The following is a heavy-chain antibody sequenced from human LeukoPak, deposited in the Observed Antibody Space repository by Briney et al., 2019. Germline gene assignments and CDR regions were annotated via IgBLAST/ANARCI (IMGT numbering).Heavy chain of an antibody. V-gene: IGHV3-30*02. CDR1: GYTFTQFG. Sequence: GGSLRLSCAASGYTFTQFGMHWVRQAPGKGLEWVAFIRFYGTTKVYEDSVEGRFTISRDNSRNTLFLQMNRLTVEDTAVYYCAVTTRGYWGQGTLVTVSS. CDR2: IRFYGTTK. D-gene: IGHD1-1*01. CDR3: AVTTRGY. J-gene: IGHJ4*02.